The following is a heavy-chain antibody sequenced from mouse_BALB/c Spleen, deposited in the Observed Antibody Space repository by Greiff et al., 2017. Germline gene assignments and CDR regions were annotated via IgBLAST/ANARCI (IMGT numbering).Heavy chain of an antibody. J-gene: IGHJ3*01. Sequence: EVQLVESGGGLVKPGGSLKLSCAASGFTFSDYYMYWVRQTPEKRLEWVATISGGGSYTYYPDSVKGRFTISRDNAKDNLYLQMSSLKSEDTDMYYCARDLTFAYWGQGTLVTVAA. V-gene: IGHV5-4*02. CDR3: ARDLTFAY. CDR1: GFTFSDYY. CDR2: ISGGGSYT.